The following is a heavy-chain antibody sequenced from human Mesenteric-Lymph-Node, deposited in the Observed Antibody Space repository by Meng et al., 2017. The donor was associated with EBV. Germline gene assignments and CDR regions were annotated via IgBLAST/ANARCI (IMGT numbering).Heavy chain of an antibody. Sequence: QLEETGPGPWMPSETLSLTCSFSGGSLSSSSYYWAWIRQPPGKGLEWIGTIYYSGNTFYNPSLESRITISVDTSTNQFSLNLRSVSAPDTAVYYCARLYDNYVDYWGRGSLVTVSS. V-gene: IGHV4-39*01. D-gene: IGHD3-9*01. J-gene: IGHJ4*02. CDR3: ARLYDNYVDY. CDR2: IYYSGNT. CDR1: GGSLSSSSYY.